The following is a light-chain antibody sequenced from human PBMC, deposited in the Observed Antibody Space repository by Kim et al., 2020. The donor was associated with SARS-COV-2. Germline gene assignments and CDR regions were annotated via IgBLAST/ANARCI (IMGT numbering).Light chain of an antibody. CDR1: QNINSH. J-gene: IGKJ3*01. Sequence: AAVVDRITIPCRTSQNINSHLNWYHQKPGRAPKLLIYAASTWQGGVPSRFSGSGSETDFTLTISSLQPEDFATYFCQQTYISPFTFGPGTKVDIK. CDR3: QQTYISPFT. V-gene: IGKV1-39*01. CDR2: AAS.